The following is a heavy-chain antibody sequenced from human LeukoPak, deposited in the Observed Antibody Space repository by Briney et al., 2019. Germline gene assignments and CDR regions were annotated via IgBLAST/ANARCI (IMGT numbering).Heavy chain of an antibody. CDR3: AKDLEGRELLPLDAFDI. CDR1: GFTFSSYG. D-gene: IGHD1-26*01. J-gene: IGHJ3*02. CDR2: IRYDGSNK. V-gene: IGHV3-30*02. Sequence: GGSLRLSCAASGFTFSSYGMHWVRQAPGKGLEWVAFIRYDGSNKYYADSVKGRFTISRDNSKNTLYLQMNSLRAEDTAVYYCAKDLEGRELLPLDAFDIWGQETMVTVSS.